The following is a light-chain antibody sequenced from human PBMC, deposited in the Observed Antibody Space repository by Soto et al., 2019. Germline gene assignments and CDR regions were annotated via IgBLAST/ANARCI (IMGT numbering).Light chain of an antibody. Sequence: EVVLTQSPATLSLSPGERATLSCRASQSISSYLAWFQQKPGQAPRLLIYDASNRATGIPARFSGSGSGTDFTLTISSLEPEDFAVYYCQHRTHWPPGVSFCPGTTVDIK. CDR3: QHRTHWPPGVS. CDR2: DAS. J-gene: IGKJ3*01. CDR1: QSISSY. V-gene: IGKV3-11*01.